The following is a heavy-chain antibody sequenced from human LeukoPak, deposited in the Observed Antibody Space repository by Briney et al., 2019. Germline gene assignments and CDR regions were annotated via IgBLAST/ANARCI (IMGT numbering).Heavy chain of an antibody. CDR1: GFTFSSYA. CDR2: ISGSGGST. V-gene: IGHV3-23*01. CDR3: AKDRSIMITFGGVIVPAFDY. Sequence: GGSLRLSCAASGFTFSSYAMSWVRQAPGKGLEWVSAISGSGGSTYYADSVKGRFTISRDNSKNTLYLQMNSLRAEDAAVYYCAKDRSIMITFGGVIVPAFDYWGQGTLVTVSS. J-gene: IGHJ4*02. D-gene: IGHD3-16*02.